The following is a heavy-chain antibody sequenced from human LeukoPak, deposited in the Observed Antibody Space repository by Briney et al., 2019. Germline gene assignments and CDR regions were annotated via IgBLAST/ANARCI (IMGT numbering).Heavy chain of an antibody. J-gene: IGHJ4*02. CDR1: GFTFSSYG. Sequence: GGSLRLSCAASGFTFSSYGMHWVRQAPGKGLEWVALISYDGSNKYYTDSVKGRFTISRDNSKNTVYLQMDSLRAEDTAVYYCAKSGPPRWGIWFGEYWGQGTLVAVSS. CDR3: AKSGPPRWGIWFGEY. CDR2: ISYDGSNK. V-gene: IGHV3-30*18. D-gene: IGHD3-10*01.